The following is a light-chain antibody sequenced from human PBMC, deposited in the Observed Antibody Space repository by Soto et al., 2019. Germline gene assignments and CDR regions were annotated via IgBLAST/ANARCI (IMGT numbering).Light chain of an antibody. CDR3: AAWDGTLATLV. V-gene: IGLV1-47*01. J-gene: IGLJ3*02. CDR2: RNN. CDR1: SSNIGSNF. Sequence: QAVVTQPPSASGTPGQRVTMSCSGGSSNIGSNFVYWYQQVPGTAPKLLIYRNNQRPSGVPDRFSGSKSATSASLAITGLRSEDDADYLCAAWDGTLATLVFGGWTKLTVL.